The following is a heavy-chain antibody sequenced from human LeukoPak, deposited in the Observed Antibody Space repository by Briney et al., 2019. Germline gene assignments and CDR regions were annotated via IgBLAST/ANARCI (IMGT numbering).Heavy chain of an antibody. V-gene: IGHV4-61*01. CDR1: GYSISSGHY. J-gene: IGHJ6*03. CDR3: ARGGSIAARPNYYYLDV. Sequence: SETLSLTCVVSGYSISSGHYWSWIRQPPGKGLEWNGYIYYSGSTNYNPSLKSRVTISVDTSKNQFSLKLSSVTAADTAVYYCARGGSIAARPNYYYLDVWGKGTTVTVSS. CDR2: IYYSGST. D-gene: IGHD6-6*01.